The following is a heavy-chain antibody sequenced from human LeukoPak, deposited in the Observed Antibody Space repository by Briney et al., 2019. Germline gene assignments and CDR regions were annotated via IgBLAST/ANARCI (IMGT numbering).Heavy chain of an antibody. Sequence: PGGSLRLSCAASGFTSSSYWMHWVRQVPGKGLVWVSRISGDGTARNYADSVKGRFTISRDDAKNTLYLQMNSLRAEDTAVYYCARDRAAAGENWFDPWGQGTLVTVSS. CDR1: GFTSSSYW. J-gene: IGHJ5*02. CDR3: ARDRAAAGENWFDP. CDR2: ISGDGTAR. D-gene: IGHD6-13*01. V-gene: IGHV3-74*01.